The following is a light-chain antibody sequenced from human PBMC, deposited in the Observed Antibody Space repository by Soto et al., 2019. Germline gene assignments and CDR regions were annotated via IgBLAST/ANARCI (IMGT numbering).Light chain of an antibody. V-gene: IGKV3D-15*01. Sequence: EILFSRSPCSPSLSRGDEATLACRASQSVSSSYLAWYQQKAGQAPRLVIFGASSRATGIPARFSGSGSGTEFTLTISSLQSEDFAVYYCQQYNNWPRTFGQGTKVDI. CDR1: QSVSSSY. J-gene: IGKJ1*01. CDR3: QQYNNWPRT. CDR2: GAS.